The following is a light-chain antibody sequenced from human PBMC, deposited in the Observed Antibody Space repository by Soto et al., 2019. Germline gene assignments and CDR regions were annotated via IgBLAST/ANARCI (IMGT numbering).Light chain of an antibody. V-gene: IGLV2-14*01. Sequence: QSALAQPVSVAGSTGQSITISSSGTSSDVGNYKYVSWYQQHPGKAPKLMIYAVRNRPSGVSNRFSGSKSGNTASLTISGLQAEDETDYYCFSYTSSGTYVFGTGTKVTVL. CDR3: FSYTSSGTYV. CDR1: SSDVGNYKY. J-gene: IGLJ1*01. CDR2: AVR.